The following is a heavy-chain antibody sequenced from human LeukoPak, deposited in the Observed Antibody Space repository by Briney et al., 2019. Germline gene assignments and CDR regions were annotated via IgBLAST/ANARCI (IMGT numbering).Heavy chain of an antibody. CDR3: ARERGEIGAFDI. J-gene: IGHJ3*02. V-gene: IGHV1-3*01. CDR2: INAGNGNT. D-gene: IGHD3-16*01. Sequence: ASVKVSCKASGYTFTSYAMHWVRQAPGQRLEWMGWINAGNGNTKYSQKFQGRVTITRDTSASTAYMELSSLRSEDTAVHYCARERGEIGAFDIWGQGTMVTVSS. CDR1: GYTFTSYA.